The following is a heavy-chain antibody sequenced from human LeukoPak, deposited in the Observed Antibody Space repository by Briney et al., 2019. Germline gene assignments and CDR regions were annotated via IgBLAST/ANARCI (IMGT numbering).Heavy chain of an antibody. V-gene: IGHV7-4-1*02. CDR3: ARDARGIDY. CDR1: GYTFTGYY. Sequence: ASVKVSCKASGYTFTGYYMHWVRQAPGQGLEWMGWINTNTGNPTYAQGFTGRFVFSLDTSVSTADLQISSLKAEDTAVYYCARDARGIDYWGQGTLVTVSS. CDR2: INTNTGNP. D-gene: IGHD1-26*01. J-gene: IGHJ4*02.